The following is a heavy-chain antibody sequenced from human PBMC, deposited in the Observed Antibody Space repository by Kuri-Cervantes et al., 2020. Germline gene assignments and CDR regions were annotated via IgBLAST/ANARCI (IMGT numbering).Heavy chain of an antibody. D-gene: IGHD2-15*01. CDR1: GYNFTSYW. CDR2: IYPGDSDT. V-gene: IGHV5-51*01. CDR3: ARHSVKGYCSGGSCYRAWFDP. Sequence: GGSLRLSCKGSGYNFTSYWIGWVRQMPGKGLEWMGIIYPGDSDTRYSPSFQGQVTISADKSISTAYLQWSSLKASDTAMYYCARHSVKGYCSGGSCYRAWFDPWGQRTLVTVSS. J-gene: IGHJ5*02.